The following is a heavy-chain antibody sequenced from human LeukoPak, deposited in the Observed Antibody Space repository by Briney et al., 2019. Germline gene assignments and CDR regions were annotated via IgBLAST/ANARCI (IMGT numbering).Heavy chain of an antibody. V-gene: IGHV1-3*01. CDR2: IHGGNGNT. D-gene: IGHD5-12*01. Sequence: ASVKVSCKASGYTFTDYAIHWVRQAPGQSLEWMGWIHGGNGNTKYSQKFQGRVTMTRDTSISTAYMELSRLRSDDTAVYYCARVGEYSGYDLDYWGQGTLVTVSS. J-gene: IGHJ4*02. CDR1: GYTFTDYA. CDR3: ARVGEYSGYDLDY.